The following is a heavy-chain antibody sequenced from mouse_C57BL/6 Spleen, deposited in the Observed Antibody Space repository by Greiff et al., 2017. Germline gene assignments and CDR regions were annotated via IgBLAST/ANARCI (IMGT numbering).Heavy chain of an antibody. CDR1: GYTFTSYW. V-gene: IGHV1-64*01. Sequence: VQLQQPGAELVKPGASVKLSCKASGYTFTSYWMHWVKQRPGQGLEWIGMIHPNSGSTNYNEKFKSKATLTVDKSSSTAYMQLSSLTSEDSAVYYCARSRITTVDWYFDVWGTGTTVTVSS. D-gene: IGHD1-1*01. CDR3: ARSRITTVDWYFDV. J-gene: IGHJ1*03. CDR2: IHPNSGST.